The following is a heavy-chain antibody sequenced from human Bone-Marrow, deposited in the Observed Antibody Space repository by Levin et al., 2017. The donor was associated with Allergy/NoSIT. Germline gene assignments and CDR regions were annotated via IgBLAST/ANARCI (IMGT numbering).Heavy chain of an antibody. CDR3: AKGGCSSGLVKY. J-gene: IGHJ4*02. D-gene: IGHD2-2*01. Sequence: PSETLSLTCTVSGGSISSQYWSWIRQPPGKGLEWIGYIYDSGTTLYNPSLKSRVTISLDTSKNQFSLNLSSVTAADTAVYYCAKGGCSSGLVKYWGQGALVTVSS. V-gene: IGHV4-59*11. CDR1: GGSISSQY. CDR2: IYDSGTT.